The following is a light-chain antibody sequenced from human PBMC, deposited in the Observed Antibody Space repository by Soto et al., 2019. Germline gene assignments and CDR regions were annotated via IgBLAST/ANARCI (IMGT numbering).Light chain of an antibody. CDR1: QSVSSN. V-gene: IGKV3-15*01. CDR2: GAS. CDR3: QHYNNWPNT. J-gene: IGKJ2*01. Sequence: EIVMTQSPATLSVSPGERATLSCRASQSVSSNLAWYQQKPGQAPWLLIYGASTRATGIPARFTGSRSGTEFTLTFSSLQSEDCAVYYCQHYNNWPNTFGQGTKLEIK.